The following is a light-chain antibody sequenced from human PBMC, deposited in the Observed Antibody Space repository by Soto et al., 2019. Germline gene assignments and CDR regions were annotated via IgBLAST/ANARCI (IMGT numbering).Light chain of an antibody. CDR1: SSNIGAGYD. V-gene: IGLV1-40*01. CDR3: QSYDSSLSAYV. J-gene: IGLJ1*01. CDR2: ANT. Sequence: QSVLTQAPSVSGAPGQRVTFSCTGGSSNIGAGYDVHWYQQFPGTAPKLLIYANTNRPSGVPDRFSGSKSGTSASLAITGLQAEDEADYYCQSYDSSLSAYVFGTGTKVT.